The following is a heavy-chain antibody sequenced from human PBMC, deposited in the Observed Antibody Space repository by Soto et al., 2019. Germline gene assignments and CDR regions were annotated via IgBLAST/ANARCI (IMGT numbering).Heavy chain of an antibody. CDR1: GDSISTFY. Sequence: SETLSLTCTVSGDSISTFYWGWMRQSPGKELEWIGYVYYTGSTNYNPSLKSRVTISVDRSKNQFSLKLTSANAADTAAYYCARGRTVRNYADDSSDYFYFFDYWGQGTQVTVSS. J-gene: IGHJ4*02. D-gene: IGHD3-22*01. CDR2: VYYTGST. CDR3: ARGRTVRNYADDSSDYFYFFDY. V-gene: IGHV4-59*01.